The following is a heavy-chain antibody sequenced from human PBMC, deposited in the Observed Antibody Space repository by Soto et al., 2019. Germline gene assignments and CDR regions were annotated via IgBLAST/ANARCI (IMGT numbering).Heavy chain of an antibody. CDR2: MSHSGGT. D-gene: IGHD1-1*01. CDR1: GGSVSSGSYY. J-gene: IGHJ3*02. Sequence: QVQLQQWGAGLLKPSETLSLTCAVYGGSVSSGSYYWSWIRQPPGKGLEWIGEMSHSGGTHFNPSLKRRVTISVDTSKNQFSLKMRCVTAAATALYYCARVERGTATTVVDAFDIWGPGTMVTVSS. CDR3: ARVERGTATTVVDAFDI. V-gene: IGHV4-34*01.